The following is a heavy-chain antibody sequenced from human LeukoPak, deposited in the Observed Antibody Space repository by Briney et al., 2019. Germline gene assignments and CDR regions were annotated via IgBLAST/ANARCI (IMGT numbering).Heavy chain of an antibody. CDR2: IYYSGST. CDR1: GGSFRGYY. CDR3: ARLDYYDSSGHIDY. Sequence: SETLSLTCAVYGGSFRGYYWSWIRQPPGKGLEWIGYIYYSGSTNSNPSLKSRVTISVDTSKNQFSLKLSSLTAADTAVYYCARLDYYDSSGHIDYWGQGTLVTVSS. J-gene: IGHJ4*02. D-gene: IGHD3-22*01. V-gene: IGHV4-59*08.